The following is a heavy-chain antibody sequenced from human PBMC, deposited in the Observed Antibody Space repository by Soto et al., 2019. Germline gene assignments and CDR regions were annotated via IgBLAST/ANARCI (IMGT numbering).Heavy chain of an antibody. CDR1: GFTFSSYE. J-gene: IGHJ4*02. CDR3: ARGNNYGDPFDY. V-gene: IGHV3-48*03. D-gene: IGHD4-17*01. CDR2: ISSSGSTI. Sequence: EVQLVESGGGLVQPGGSLRLSCAASGFTFSSYEMNWVRQAPGKGLEWVSYISSSGSTIYYADSVKGRFTISRDNAKNSLYLQMNSLRAEDTAVYYCARGNNYGDPFDYWGQGTLVTVSS.